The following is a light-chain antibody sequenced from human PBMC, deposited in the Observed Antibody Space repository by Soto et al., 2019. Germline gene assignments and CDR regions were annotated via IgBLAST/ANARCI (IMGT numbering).Light chain of an antibody. Sequence: EIVMTQSRATLSVSPGERATLSCRASQSVSSKLAWYQQKPGQAPRLLMYGASTRATGIPARFSGSGSGTEFTLTISSLQSEDFAVYYCQQYNNWPITFGQGTRLEIK. CDR3: QQYNNWPIT. CDR1: QSVSSK. V-gene: IGKV3-15*01. CDR2: GAS. J-gene: IGKJ5*01.